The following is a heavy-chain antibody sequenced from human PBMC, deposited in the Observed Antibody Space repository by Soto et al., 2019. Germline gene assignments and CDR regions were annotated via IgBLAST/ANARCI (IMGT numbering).Heavy chain of an antibody. CDR2: FDPEDGET. J-gene: IGHJ4*02. CDR1: GHTLTELS. Sequence: QVQLPQSGAEVKKPGASVKVSCKVSGHTLTELSMHWVRQAPGRGLEWMGGFDPEDGETIFAQKFQGRVTMTEDTSTDSTYMELTSLRSEDTAVYYCAAGGTRWLHFPFDYWGQGTLVTISS. CDR3: AAGGTRWLHFPFDY. V-gene: IGHV1-24*01. D-gene: IGHD1-1*01.